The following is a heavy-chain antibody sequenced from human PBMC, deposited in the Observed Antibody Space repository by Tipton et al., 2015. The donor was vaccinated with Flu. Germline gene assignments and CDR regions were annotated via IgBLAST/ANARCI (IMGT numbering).Heavy chain of an antibody. J-gene: IGHJ2*01. V-gene: IGHV3-21*01. D-gene: IGHD3-16*01. Sequence: SLRLSCAASGFTFSSYSMNWVRQAPGKGLEWVSSISSSSSYIYYADSVKGRFTISRDNAKNSLYLQMNSLRAEDTAVYYCARGSGRFGWYFDLWGRGTLVTVSS. CDR1: GFTFSSYS. CDR2: ISSSSSYI. CDR3: ARGSGRFGWYFDL.